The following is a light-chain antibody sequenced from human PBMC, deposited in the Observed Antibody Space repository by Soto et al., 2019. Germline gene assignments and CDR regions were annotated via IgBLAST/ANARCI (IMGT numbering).Light chain of an antibody. V-gene: IGLV2-14*01. CDR2: EVS. CDR1: SSDIGGYNY. J-gene: IGLJ2*01. Sequence: QSALTQPPSASGSPGQSVTISCTGTSSDIGGYNYVSWYQQHPGKAPKLMIYEVSNRPSGVSNRFSGSKSGDTASLTISGLQAEDEGDYYCSSYTSSSNVLFGGGTQLTVL. CDR3: SSYTSSSNVL.